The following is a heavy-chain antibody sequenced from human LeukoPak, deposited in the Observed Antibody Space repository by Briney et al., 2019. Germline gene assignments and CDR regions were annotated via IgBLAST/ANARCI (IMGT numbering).Heavy chain of an antibody. CDR1: GFSFGNYT. D-gene: IGHD2-2*01. CDR2: ISTDSSYK. J-gene: IGHJ4*02. Sequence: PGWSLRLSCAASGFSFGNYTMSWVRQLPGRRLEWVSSISTDSSYKYYGGSVRGRFSISRDNAKKSLYLQLNSLRVDDTAVYYCVKEVDGQFVWGQGTLVTVSS. CDR3: VKEVDGQFV. V-gene: IGHV3-21*01.